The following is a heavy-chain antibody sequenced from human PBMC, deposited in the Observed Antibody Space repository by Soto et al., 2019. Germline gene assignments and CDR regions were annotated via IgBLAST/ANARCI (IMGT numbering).Heavy chain of an antibody. CDR1: GYSISSGYY. D-gene: IGHD3-10*01. J-gene: IGHJ6*02. V-gene: IGHV4-38-2*01. CDR3: GFGVFGSGSPTVYYYYGMDV. CDR2: IYHSGST. Sequence: PSETLSLTCAVSGYSISSGYYWGWIRQPPGKGLEWIGSIYHSGSTYYNPSLKSRVTISVDTSKNQFSLKRSSVTAADTAVYYCGFGVFGSGSPTVYYYYGMDVWGQGTTVTGSS.